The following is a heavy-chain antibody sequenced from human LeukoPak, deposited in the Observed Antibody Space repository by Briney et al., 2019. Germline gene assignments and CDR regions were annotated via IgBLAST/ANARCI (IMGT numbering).Heavy chain of an antibody. CDR2: INSDGSST. Sequence: GRSLRLSCAASGFTFSSYWMHWVRQAPGKGLVWVSRINSDGSSTSYADSVKGRFTISRDNAKNTLYLQMNSLRAEDTAVYYCAKACITGTTFGFDPWGQGTLVTVSS. CDR1: GFTFSSYW. CDR3: AKACITGTTFGFDP. D-gene: IGHD4-17*01. V-gene: IGHV3-74*01. J-gene: IGHJ5*02.